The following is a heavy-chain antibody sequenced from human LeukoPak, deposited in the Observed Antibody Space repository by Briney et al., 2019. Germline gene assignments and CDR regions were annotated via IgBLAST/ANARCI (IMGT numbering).Heavy chain of an antibody. CDR3: ASLHDYGDY. CDR1: GFTLRSYG. V-gene: IGHV3-30*02. Sequence: PGGSLRLSCAASGFTLRSYGMHGVRQSRGKARGGVAFIRYEGSNKYYADYVRGRFTISRDNSKHTLYLQMNSLRAEDTAVYYCASLHDYGDYWGQGTLVTVSS. J-gene: IGHJ4*02. CDR2: IRYEGSNK.